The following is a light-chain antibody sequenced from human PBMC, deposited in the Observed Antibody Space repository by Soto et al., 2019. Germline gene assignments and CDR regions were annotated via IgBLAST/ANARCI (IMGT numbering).Light chain of an antibody. CDR1: QSVSSN. CDR3: QQYNNWPPLT. V-gene: IGKV3-15*01. Sequence: EIVMTQSPATLSVSPGERATLSCRASQSVSSNLAWYQQKPGQAPRLLIYGASTRATGIPARFSGSGSGTESPLTISSLQSEDFAVYYCQQYNNWPPLTFGQGTRLEIK. CDR2: GAS. J-gene: IGKJ5*01.